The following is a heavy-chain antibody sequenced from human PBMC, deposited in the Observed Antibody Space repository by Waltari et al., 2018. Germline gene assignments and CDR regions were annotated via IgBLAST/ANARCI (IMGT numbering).Heavy chain of an antibody. CDR2: IYSGGST. CDR3: AREYYYDSSGYFGGFDY. J-gene: IGHJ4*02. V-gene: IGHV3-53*01. Sequence: EVQLVESGGGLIQPGGSLRLSCAASGFTVSSNYMSWVRPAPGKGLEWVSVIYSGGSTYYADSLKGRFTISRDNSKNTLYLQMNSLRAEDTAVYYCAREYYYDSSGYFGGFDYWGQGTLVTVSS. D-gene: IGHD3-22*01. CDR1: GFTVSSNY.